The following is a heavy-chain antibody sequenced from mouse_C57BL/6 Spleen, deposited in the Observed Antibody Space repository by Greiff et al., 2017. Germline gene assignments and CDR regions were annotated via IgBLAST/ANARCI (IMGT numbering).Heavy chain of an antibody. CDR1: GYTFTSYW. Sequence: QVQLQQPGAELVKPGASVKLSCKASGYTFTSYWMQWVKQRPGPGLEWIGEIDPSDSYTNYNQKFKGKATLTVDTSSSTAYMQLSSLTSEDSAVYYCARSTAQATDFDYWGQGTTLTVSS. V-gene: IGHV1-50*01. D-gene: IGHD3-2*02. J-gene: IGHJ2*01. CDR3: ARSTAQATDFDY. CDR2: IDPSDSYT.